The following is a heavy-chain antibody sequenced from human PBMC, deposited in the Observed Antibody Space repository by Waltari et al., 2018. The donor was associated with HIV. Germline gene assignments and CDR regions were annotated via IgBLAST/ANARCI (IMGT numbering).Heavy chain of an antibody. CDR3: AAETGYCSGGSCYLDAFDI. J-gene: IGHJ3*02. D-gene: IGHD2-15*01. CDR2: SSDYNGNT. V-gene: IGHV1-18*01. Sequence: QVQLVQSGAEVKKPGASVKVSCKASGYTFTSYGISWVRQAPGQGLEWMGWSSDYNGNTNYEQKLQGRVTMTTDTTTSTAYMELRSLRSDDTAVYYCAAETGYCSGGSCYLDAFDIWGQGTMVTVSS. CDR1: GYTFTSYG.